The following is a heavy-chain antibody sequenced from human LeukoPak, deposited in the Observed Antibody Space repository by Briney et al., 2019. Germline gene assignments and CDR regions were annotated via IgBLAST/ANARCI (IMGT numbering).Heavy chain of an antibody. D-gene: IGHD1-1*01. J-gene: IGHJ5*02. CDR3: AKDIDGAGTLGP. V-gene: IGHV3-30*18. Sequence: QAGGSLRLSCAASGFTFSSYGMYWVRQAPGKGLEWVAVISYDGSNKYYADSVKGRFTISRDNSKNTLYLQMNSLRAEDTAVYYCAKDIDGAGTLGPWGQGTLVTVSS. CDR1: GFTFSSYG. CDR2: ISYDGSNK.